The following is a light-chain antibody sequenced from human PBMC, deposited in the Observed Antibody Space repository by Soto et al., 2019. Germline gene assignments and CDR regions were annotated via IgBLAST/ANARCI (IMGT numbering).Light chain of an antibody. J-gene: IGKJ1*01. CDR1: KLVGAST. V-gene: IGKV3-20*01. CDR2: GAS. CDR3: LQYVSSPWT. Sequence: EIVLTQSAATLSLSPGERATLSARASKLVGASTLAWFQQKPGQTPRLLIYGASTRAAGVPDRFSGSGSGTDFSLTISRLEPEDFAVYYCLQYVSSPWTFGQGTKVEV.